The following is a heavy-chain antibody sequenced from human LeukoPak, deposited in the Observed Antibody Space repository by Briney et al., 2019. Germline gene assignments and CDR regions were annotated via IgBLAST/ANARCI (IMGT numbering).Heavy chain of an antibody. J-gene: IGHJ4*02. V-gene: IGHV4-39*07. CDR3: ATSERWLQFRYFDY. CDR2: IYYSGST. D-gene: IGHD5-24*01. Sequence: SETLSLTCTVSGGSISSSSYYWGWIRQPPGKGLEWIGSIYYSGSTYYNPSLKSRVTISVDTSKNQFSLKLSSVTAADTAVYYCATSERWLQFRYFDYWGQGTLATVSS. CDR1: GGSISSSSYY.